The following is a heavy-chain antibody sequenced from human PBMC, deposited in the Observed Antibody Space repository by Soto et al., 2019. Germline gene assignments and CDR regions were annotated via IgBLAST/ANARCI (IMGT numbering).Heavy chain of an antibody. CDR2: IWYDGSNK. V-gene: IGHV3-33*01. J-gene: IGHJ5*02. Sequence: GGSLRLSCAASGFTFSSYGMHWVRQAPGKGLEWVAVIWYDGSNKYYADSVKGRFTISRDNSKNTLYLQMNSLRAEDTAVYYCARDRRAVAGWFDPWGQGTLVTVSS. CDR3: ARDRRAVAGWFDP. CDR1: GFTFSSYG. D-gene: IGHD6-19*01.